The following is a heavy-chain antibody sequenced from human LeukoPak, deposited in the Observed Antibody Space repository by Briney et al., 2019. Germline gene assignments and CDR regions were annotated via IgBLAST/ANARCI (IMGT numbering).Heavy chain of an antibody. V-gene: IGHV4-34*01. CDR2: INHSGST. CDR3: ARGSRDFWSGYYRDYFDY. Sequence: SETLSLTCAVYGGSFSGYSWSWIRQPPGKGLEWIGEINHSGSTNYNPSLKSRVTISVDTSKNQFSLKLSSVTAADTAVYYCARGSRDFWSGYYRDYFDYWGQGTLVTVSP. CDR1: GGSFSGYS. D-gene: IGHD3-3*01. J-gene: IGHJ4*02.